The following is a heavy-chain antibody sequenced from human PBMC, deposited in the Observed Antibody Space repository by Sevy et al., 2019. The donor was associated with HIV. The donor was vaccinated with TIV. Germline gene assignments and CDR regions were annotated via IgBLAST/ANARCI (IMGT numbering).Heavy chain of an antibody. CDR2: ISYDGSNK. Sequence: GGSLRLSCAASGFTFGSYAMHWVRQAPGKGLEWVAVISYDGSNKYYADSVKGRFTISRDNSKNTLYLQMNSLRAEDTAVYYCVRDRGPVRGGNSLFYYYYGMDVWGQGTTVTVSS. CDR1: GFTFGSYA. CDR3: VRDRGPVRGGNSLFYYYYGMDV. J-gene: IGHJ6*02. V-gene: IGHV3-30-3*01. D-gene: IGHD2-21*02.